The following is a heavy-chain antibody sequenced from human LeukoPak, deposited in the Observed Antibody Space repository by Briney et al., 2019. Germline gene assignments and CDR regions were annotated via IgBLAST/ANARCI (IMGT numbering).Heavy chain of an antibody. CDR3: AREGRACSSTSCFYYFDY. Sequence: PSETLSLTCRVSGGSISSGGYYWSWIRQHPGKGLEWIGYIYYSGSTYYNPSLKSRVTISVDTSKTQFSLKLSSVTAEDTAVYYCAREGRACSSTSCFYYFDYWGQGTLVTVSS. J-gene: IGHJ4*02. CDR1: GGSISSGGYY. V-gene: IGHV4-31*03. CDR2: IYYSGST. D-gene: IGHD2-2*01.